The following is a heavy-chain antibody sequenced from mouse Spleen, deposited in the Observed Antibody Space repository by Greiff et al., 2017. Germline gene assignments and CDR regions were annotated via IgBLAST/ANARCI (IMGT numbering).Heavy chain of an antibody. Sequence: EVQRVESGGGLVKPGGSLKLSCAASGFTFSSYAMSWVRQTPEKRLEWVATISSGGSYTYYPDSVKGRFTISRDNAKNTLYLQMSSLRSEDTAMYYCARQYGNPYYFDYWGQGTTLTVSS. CDR3: ARQYGNPYYFDY. D-gene: IGHD2-10*02. J-gene: IGHJ2*01. CDR2: ISSGGSYT. V-gene: IGHV5-9-3*01. CDR1: GFTFSSYA.